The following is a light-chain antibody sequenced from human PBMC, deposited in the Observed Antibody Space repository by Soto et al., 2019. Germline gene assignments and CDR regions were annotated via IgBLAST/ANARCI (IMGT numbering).Light chain of an antibody. J-gene: IGKJ1*01. CDR2: GAS. CDR3: QQYNNWPQT. Sequence: EIVMTQSPATLSVSPGERATLSCRASQSVSSNLAWYQQKPGQAPRLLIYGASTRATGIPARFSGSGSGRQFTLTISSLQSEDFAVYYCQQYNNWPQTFGQGTKV. V-gene: IGKV3-15*01. CDR1: QSVSSN.